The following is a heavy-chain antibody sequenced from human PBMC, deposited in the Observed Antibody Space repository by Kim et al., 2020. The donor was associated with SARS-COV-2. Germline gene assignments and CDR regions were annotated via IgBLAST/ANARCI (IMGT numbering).Heavy chain of an antibody. CDR1: GGSISSGGYS. Sequence: SETLSLTCAVSGGSISSGGYSWSWIRQPPGKGLEWIGYIYHSGSTYYNPSLKSRVTISVDRSKNQFSLKLSSVTAADTAVYYCAGRETGDYYFDYWGQGTLVTVSS. CDR2: IYHSGST. J-gene: IGHJ4*02. V-gene: IGHV4-30-2*01. D-gene: IGHD4-17*01. CDR3: AGRETGDYYFDY.